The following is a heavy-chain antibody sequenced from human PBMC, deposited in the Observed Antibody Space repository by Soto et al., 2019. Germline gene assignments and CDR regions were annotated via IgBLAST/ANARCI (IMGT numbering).Heavy chain of an antibody. CDR3: ARDVSSDTTGFRGYDL. V-gene: IGHV1-69*01. D-gene: IGHD3-10*01. Sequence: QLHLVQSGAEVKKAGSSVKVSCKASGGTVSGYAITWVRQAPGKGLEWMGVFIPIFVSAHYAPKFQGRITITADASTSTAYMELSGLTSEDTAIYYCARDVSSDTTGFRGYDLWGQGTQVTVSS. CDR1: GGTVSGYA. CDR2: FIPIFVSA. J-gene: IGHJ4*02.